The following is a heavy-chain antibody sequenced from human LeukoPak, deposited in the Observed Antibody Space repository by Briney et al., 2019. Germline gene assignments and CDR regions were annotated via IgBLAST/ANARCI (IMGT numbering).Heavy chain of an antibody. CDR1: GYTFTSYA. CDR2: ISVGNGNT. CDR3: ASPLMIAAAGIYYFDY. Sequence: ASLKVSCEASGYTFTSYAMHWVRQAPGQSPEWMGWISVGNGNTKCSQKFQGRVIITRDTSASTGYMELSSLGSEDTAVYYCASPLMIAAAGIYYFDYWGQGTLVTVSS. J-gene: IGHJ4*02. D-gene: IGHD6-13*01. V-gene: IGHV1-3*01.